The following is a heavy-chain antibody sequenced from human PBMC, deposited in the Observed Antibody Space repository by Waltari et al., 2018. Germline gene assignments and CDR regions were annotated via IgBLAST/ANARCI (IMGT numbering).Heavy chain of an antibody. Sequence: QVQLQESGPGLVKPSETLSLTCAVSGYSISSGYYWGWIRQPPGKGLEWIGSIYHSGSTYYNPSLKSRVTISVDTSKNQFSLKLSSVTAADTAVYYCARPRYCGGDCYSDAFDIWGQGTMVTVSS. D-gene: IGHD2-21*01. J-gene: IGHJ3*02. CDR1: GYSISSGYY. CDR2: IYHSGST. V-gene: IGHV4-38-2*01. CDR3: ARPRYCGGDCYSDAFDI.